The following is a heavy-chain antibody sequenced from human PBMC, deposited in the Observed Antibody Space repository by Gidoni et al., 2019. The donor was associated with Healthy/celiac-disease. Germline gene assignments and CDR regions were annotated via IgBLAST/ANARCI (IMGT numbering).Heavy chain of an antibody. D-gene: IGHD3-22*01. J-gene: IGHJ5*02. CDR1: AGSFSGYY. Sequence: QVQLQHWGAGLLKPSATLSLTCAVYAGSFSGYYWSWIRQPPGKGLEWIGEINHSGSTNYNPSLKSRVTISVDTSKNQFSLKLSSVTAADTAVYYCARGFGSGYYRWFDPWGQGTLVTVSS. V-gene: IGHV4-34*01. CDR2: INHSGST. CDR3: ARGFGSGYYRWFDP.